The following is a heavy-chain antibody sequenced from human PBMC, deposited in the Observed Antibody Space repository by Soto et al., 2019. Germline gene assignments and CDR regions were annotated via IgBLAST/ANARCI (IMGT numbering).Heavy chain of an antibody. CDR2: INTRGNII. J-gene: IGHJ4*02. CDR1: GSIFSRYE. Sequence: PGGSLRLSCAASGSIFSRYEMNWVRQAPGKGLEWVSYINTRGNIIHYADSVKGRFTISRDNAENSLYLQMNSLRAEDTAVYYCARDIDYYDSSGYQDYWGQGSLVTVSS. V-gene: IGHV3-48*03. CDR3: ARDIDYYDSSGYQDY. D-gene: IGHD3-22*01.